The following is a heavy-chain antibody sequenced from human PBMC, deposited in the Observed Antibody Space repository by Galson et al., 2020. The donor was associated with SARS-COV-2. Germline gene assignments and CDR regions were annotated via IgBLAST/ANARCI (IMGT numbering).Heavy chain of an antibody. J-gene: IGHJ4*02. CDR3: VRSTNDYSDY. Sequence: GESLKIPCAASGFNLNYYDMQWVRQAPGKGLEWVAVVWYDGSNSRYADSVKGRFTISRDNSKNMVYLQMNSLRDDDTAVYYCVRSTNDYSDYWGQGTLVTVSS. D-gene: IGHD1-1*01. CDR2: VWYDGSNS. V-gene: IGHV3-33*03. CDR1: GFNLNYYD.